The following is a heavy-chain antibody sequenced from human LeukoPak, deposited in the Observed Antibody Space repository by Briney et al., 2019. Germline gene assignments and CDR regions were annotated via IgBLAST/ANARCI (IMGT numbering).Heavy chain of an antibody. D-gene: IGHD3-10*01. CDR1: GSTFSAYV. V-gene: IGHV3-30*04. J-gene: IGHJ4*01. CDR3: ARDGGYTGGWTYGAGDY. Sequence: GGSLRLSCAASGSTFSAYVMHWVRQAPGKGLECVAVISNDGNDKYYGDSVKGRFSISRDNSKNTLYLQMGRLRTEDTAVYYCARDGGYTGGWTYGAGDYWGQGTLVTVSS. CDR2: ISNDGNDK.